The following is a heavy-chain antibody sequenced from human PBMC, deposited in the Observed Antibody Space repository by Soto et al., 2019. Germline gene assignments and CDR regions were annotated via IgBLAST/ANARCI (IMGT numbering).Heavy chain of an antibody. V-gene: IGHV3-9*01. Sequence: EVQLVESGGGLVQPGRSLRLSCAASGFTFDDYAMHWVRQAPGKGLEWVSGISWNSGSIGYADSVKGRFTISRDNAKNALYLQMNSVRGEDTSLYYCAKVYCSGGSCLPGPCDYWGQGTLVTVSS. D-gene: IGHD2-15*01. CDR2: ISWNSGSI. CDR3: AKVYCSGGSCLPGPCDY. CDR1: GFTFDDYA. J-gene: IGHJ4*02.